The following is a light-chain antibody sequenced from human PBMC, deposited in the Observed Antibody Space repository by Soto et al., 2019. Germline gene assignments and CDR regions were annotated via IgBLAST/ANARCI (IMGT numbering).Light chain of an antibody. Sequence: QSVLTQPASVSGSPGQSITISCTSTSSDVGAYDYVSWHQQYPGKAPTLLIYEVTYRPSGVSHRFSGSKSGNTASLTISELQAEDEADYYCSSFTSTTTPYVFGTGTKVTVL. J-gene: IGLJ1*01. V-gene: IGLV2-14*01. CDR3: SSFTSTTTPYV. CDR1: SSDVGAYDY. CDR2: EVT.